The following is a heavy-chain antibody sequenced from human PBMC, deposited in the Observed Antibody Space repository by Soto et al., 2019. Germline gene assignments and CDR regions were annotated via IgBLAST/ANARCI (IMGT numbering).Heavy chain of an antibody. J-gene: IGHJ6*02. CDR1: GYTFTSYA. CDR3: ARDRGYYGSGSRCYYYGMDV. V-gene: IGHV1-3*01. Sequence: ASVKVSCKASGYTFTSYAMHWVRQAPGQRLEWMGWINAGNGNTKYSQKFQGRVTITRDTSASTAYMELSSLRSEDTAVYYCARDRGYYGSGSRCYYYGMDVWGQGTTVTVSS. D-gene: IGHD3-10*01. CDR2: INAGNGNT.